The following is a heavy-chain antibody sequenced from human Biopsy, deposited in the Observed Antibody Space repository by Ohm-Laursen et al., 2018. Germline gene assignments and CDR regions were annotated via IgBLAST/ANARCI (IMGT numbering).Heavy chain of an antibody. V-gene: IGHV4-59*12. CDR3: ASAGYNPDWNFDL. CDR1: GGPIDSYY. Sequence: TLSLTCTVSGGPIDSYYWSWIRQPPGQALEWIGYIYFTGRTSYNPSLKIRVTMSVNTSTKQFSLRLSSVTAADTAVYYCASAGYNPDWNFDLWGRGTRVTVSS. D-gene: IGHD5-24*01. J-gene: IGHJ2*01. CDR2: IYFTGRT.